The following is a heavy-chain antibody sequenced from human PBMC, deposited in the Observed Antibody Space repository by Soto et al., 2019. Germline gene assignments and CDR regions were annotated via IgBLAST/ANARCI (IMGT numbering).Heavy chain of an antibody. Sequence: SETLSFTCTVSGGSISSGGYYWSWIRQHPGKGLEWIGYIYYSGSTYYNPSLKSRVTISVDTSNDQFSLKLSSVTAADTAVYYCARAIYYDSSGLDAFDIWGQGTMVTVSS. CDR1: GGSISSGGYY. D-gene: IGHD3-22*01. CDR2: IYYSGST. J-gene: IGHJ3*02. CDR3: ARAIYYDSSGLDAFDI. V-gene: IGHV4-31*03.